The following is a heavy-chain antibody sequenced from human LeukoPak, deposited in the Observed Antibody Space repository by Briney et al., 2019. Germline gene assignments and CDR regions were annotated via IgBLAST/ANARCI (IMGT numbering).Heavy chain of an antibody. V-gene: IGHV3-66*01. CDR3: ARAPVAGGVFAFDI. CDR2: IYSGGST. D-gene: IGHD6-19*01. J-gene: IGHJ3*02. Sequence: GGSLRLSCAASGFTFSSNYMSWVRQAPGKGLEWVSVIYSGGSTYYADSVEGRFTISRDNSKNTLYLQMNSLRAEDTAVYYCARAPVAGGVFAFDIWGQGTMVTVSS. CDR1: GFTFSSNY.